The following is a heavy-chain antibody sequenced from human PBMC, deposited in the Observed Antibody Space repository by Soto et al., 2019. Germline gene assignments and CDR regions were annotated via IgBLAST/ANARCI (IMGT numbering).Heavy chain of an antibody. D-gene: IGHD1-7*01. V-gene: IGHV5-10-1*01. CDR3: ARLPRYNWNYGY. J-gene: IGHJ4*02. CDR2: IDPSDSYT. Sequence: VESLNISCQGSGYSFTSYWIIWVLQMPGKGLEWMGRIDPSDSYTNYSPSFQGHVTISADKSISTAYLQWSSLKASDTAMYYCARLPRYNWNYGYWGQGTMVTVSS. CDR1: GYSFTSYW.